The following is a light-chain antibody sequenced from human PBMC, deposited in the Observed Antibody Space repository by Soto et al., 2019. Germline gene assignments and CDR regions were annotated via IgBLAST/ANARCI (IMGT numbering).Light chain of an antibody. CDR3: QQYYDFRT. CDR1: QSISTW. Sequence: DIQMTQSPSTLSATVGDRVTITCRASQSISTWLAWYQQKPGKAPKLLIYDASSLEVGVPSRFSGSGSRTEFTLTISSLQPDDYGTYYCQQYYDFRTFGPGTKVDI. J-gene: IGKJ3*01. CDR2: DAS. V-gene: IGKV1-5*01.